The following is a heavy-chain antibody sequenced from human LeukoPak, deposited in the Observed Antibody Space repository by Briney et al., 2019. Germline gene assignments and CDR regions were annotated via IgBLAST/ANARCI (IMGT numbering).Heavy chain of an antibody. Sequence: GGSLRLSCAASGFTVSSNEMSWVRQAPGKGLEWVSAISGSGGSTYYADSVKGRFTISRDNSKNTLYLQMNSLRAEDTAVYYCAKDPTYYYDSSGYYGDYWGQGTLVTVSS. J-gene: IGHJ4*02. CDR3: AKDPTYYYDSSGYYGDY. CDR2: ISGSGGST. D-gene: IGHD3-22*01. V-gene: IGHV3-23*01. CDR1: GFTVSSNE.